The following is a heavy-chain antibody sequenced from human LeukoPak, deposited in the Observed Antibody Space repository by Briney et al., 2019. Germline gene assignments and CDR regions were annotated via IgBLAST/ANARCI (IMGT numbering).Heavy chain of an antibody. CDR2: IYYSGST. D-gene: IGHD3-3*01. Sequence: PSQTLSLTCTVSGGSISSGGYYWSWIRQHPGKGLEWIGYIYYSGSTYYNPSLKSRVTISVDTSKNQFSLKLSSVTAADTAVYYCARESGFWSGYYFGVYYMTSGAKGPRSPSP. CDR3: ARESGFWSGYYFGVYYMTS. J-gene: IGHJ6*03. CDR1: GGSISSGGYY. V-gene: IGHV4-31*03.